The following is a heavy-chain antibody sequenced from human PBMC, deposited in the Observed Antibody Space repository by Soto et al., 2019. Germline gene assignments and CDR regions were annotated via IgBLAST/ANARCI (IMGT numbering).Heavy chain of an antibody. CDR3: ASAVANTRNGLDI. CDR2: ISSDGSVA. D-gene: IGHD5-12*01. J-gene: IGHJ3*02. CDR1: GFTFSNHW. V-gene: IGHV3-74*01. Sequence: GGSLRLSCAASGFTFSNHWIHWVRQAPGKRLVWVSRISSDGSVATYADSVKGRFTISRDNAKNTLYLQMNSLRAEDTAVYYCASAVANTRNGLDIWGQGTMVTVSS.